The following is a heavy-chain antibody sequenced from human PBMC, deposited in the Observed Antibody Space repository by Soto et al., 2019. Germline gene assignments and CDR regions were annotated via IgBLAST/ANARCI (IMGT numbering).Heavy chain of an antibody. V-gene: IGHV4-31*03. J-gene: IGHJ6*02. CDR3: ARTYPGVTNYYYYGMDV. Sequence: SETLSLTCTVSGGSISSGGYYWSWIRQHPGKGLEWIGYIYYSGSTYYNPSLKSRVIISVDTSKNQFSLKLSSVTAADTAVYYCARTYPGVTNYYYYGMDVWGQGTTVTVSS. CDR2: IYYSGST. CDR1: GGSISSGGYY. D-gene: IGHD3-10*01.